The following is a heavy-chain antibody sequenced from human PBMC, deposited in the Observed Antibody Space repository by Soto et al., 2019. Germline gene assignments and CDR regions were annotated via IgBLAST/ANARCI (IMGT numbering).Heavy chain of an antibody. CDR2: ISAYNGNT. D-gene: IGHD6-13*01. V-gene: IGHV1-18*01. CDR3: ARLGIAAHLSYYGMDV. Sequence: ASVKVSCKASGYTFTSYGISWVRQAPGQGLEWMGWISAYNGNTNYAQKFQGRVTMTRDTSTSTVYMELSSLRSEDTAVYYCARLGIAAHLSYYGMDVWGQGTTVTVS. CDR1: GYTFTSYG. J-gene: IGHJ6*02.